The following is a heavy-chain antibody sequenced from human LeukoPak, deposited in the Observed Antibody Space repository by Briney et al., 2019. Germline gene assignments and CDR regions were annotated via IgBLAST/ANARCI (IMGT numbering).Heavy chain of an antibody. J-gene: IGHJ3*02. CDR2: ISGSSSYI. V-gene: IGHV3-21*04. CDR3: AKGYCSSTSCYDAFDI. Sequence: PGGSLRLSCAASGFTFSSYSMNWVRQAPGKGLEWVSCISGSSSYIYYADSVKGRFTISRDNAKNSLYLQMNSLRAEDTALYYCAKGYCSSTSCYDAFDIWGQGTMVTVSS. D-gene: IGHD2-2*01. CDR1: GFTFSSYS.